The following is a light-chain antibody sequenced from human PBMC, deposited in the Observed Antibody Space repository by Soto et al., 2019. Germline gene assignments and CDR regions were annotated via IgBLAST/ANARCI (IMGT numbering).Light chain of an antibody. V-gene: IGKV1-16*01. Sequence: DIQMTQSPSSLSASVGDRVIITCRASRGINNYVAWFQLKPGKAPKSLIYSASSLQSWVPARFSGSGSGTEFSLTISNLQPEDSATYYCQQYNYYPLTFGGGTKVEIK. CDR3: QQYNYYPLT. CDR1: RGINNY. CDR2: SAS. J-gene: IGKJ4*01.